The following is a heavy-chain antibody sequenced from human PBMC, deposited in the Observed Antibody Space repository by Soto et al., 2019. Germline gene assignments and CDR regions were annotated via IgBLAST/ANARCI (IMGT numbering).Heavy chain of an antibody. CDR1: GASLYNIT. Sequence: QVQLVQSGAEVKKPGSSVRVSCKIFGASLYNITVSWVRQAPGLGLQWMGRVNPVLGTANYAQEFQGRVRLSADRSTKTAYTDMTSLTPDDTAVYYCVRLPLESWGQGTLVAVSS. J-gene: IGHJ4*02. CDR3: VRLPLES. CDR2: VNPVLGTA. V-gene: IGHV1-69*08.